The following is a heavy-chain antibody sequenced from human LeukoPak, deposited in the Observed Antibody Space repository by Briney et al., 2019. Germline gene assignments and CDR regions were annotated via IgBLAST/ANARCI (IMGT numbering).Heavy chain of an antibody. D-gene: IGHD3-10*01. CDR3: AKEGAYPIITFDS. V-gene: IGHV3-7*01. CDR2: IKRDGNEK. J-gene: IGHJ5*01. CDR1: GFTFRSYW. Sequence: QAGGSLRLSCAASGFTFRSYWMNWVRQAPGKGLEWVANIKRDGNEKNYVDSVKGRFSISRDNAKNSLYLQMDSLRAEDTAVYYCAKEGAYPIITFDSWGQGALVTVSS.